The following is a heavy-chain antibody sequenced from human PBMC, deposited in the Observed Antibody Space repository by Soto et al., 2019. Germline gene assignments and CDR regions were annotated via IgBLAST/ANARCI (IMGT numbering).Heavy chain of an antibody. CDR3: ASEGGRGRPFDY. CDR1: GYTFTGYY. J-gene: IGHJ4*02. V-gene: IGHV1-2*02. CDR2: INPNSGGT. Sequence: QVQLVQSGAEVKKPGASVKVSCKASGYTFTGYYMHWVRQAPGQGLEWMGGINPNSGGTNYAQKFQCGVTMNRETSISTPCMEVSRLRSDETDVYYCASEGGRGRPFDYWGQGTLVTVSS. D-gene: IGHD3-10*01.